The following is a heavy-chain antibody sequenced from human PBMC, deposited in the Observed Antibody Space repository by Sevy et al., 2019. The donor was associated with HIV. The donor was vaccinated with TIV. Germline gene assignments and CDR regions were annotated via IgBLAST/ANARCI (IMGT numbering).Heavy chain of an antibody. Sequence: ASVKVSCKASGYTFTGYYMHWVRQAPGQGLEWMGWINPNSGGTNYAQKFQGRVTMTRETSISTAHMELSRLRSDDTAVYYCATPTEYSSSWYGDWYFDLWGRGTLVTVSS. CDR3: ATPTEYSSSWYGDWYFDL. D-gene: IGHD6-13*01. V-gene: IGHV1-2*02. CDR2: INPNSGGT. J-gene: IGHJ2*01. CDR1: GYTFTGYY.